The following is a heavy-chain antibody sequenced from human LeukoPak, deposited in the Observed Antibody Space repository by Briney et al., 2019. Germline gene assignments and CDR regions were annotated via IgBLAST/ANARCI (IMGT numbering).Heavy chain of an antibody. CDR3: ARGGGYPGMFCDY. V-gene: IGHV3-23*01. D-gene: IGHD5-24*01. J-gene: IGHJ4*02. CDR2: ISGTGGTT. CDR1: GFTFSSYG. Sequence: PGGSLRLSCAASGFTFSSYGMSWVRQAPGKGLEWVSAISGTGGTTYYADSVKGRFTISRDNAKNSLYLQMNSLRAEDTAVYYCARGGGYPGMFCDYWGQGTLVTVSS.